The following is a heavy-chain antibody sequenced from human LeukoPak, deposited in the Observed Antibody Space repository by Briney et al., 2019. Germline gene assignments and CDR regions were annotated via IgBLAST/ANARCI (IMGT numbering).Heavy chain of an antibody. J-gene: IGHJ4*02. Sequence: GGSLRLSCAASGFTFSDYEINWVRQAPGKGLEWVAYISGTGTTIFYADSVRGRFTISRDNANNSLYLHLNSLRAEDTAIYYCARDKSLSGGSSYFDCWGQGTLVTVSS. CDR2: ISGTGTTI. CDR1: GFTFSDYE. V-gene: IGHV3-48*03. D-gene: IGHD2-15*01. CDR3: ARDKSLSGGSSYFDC.